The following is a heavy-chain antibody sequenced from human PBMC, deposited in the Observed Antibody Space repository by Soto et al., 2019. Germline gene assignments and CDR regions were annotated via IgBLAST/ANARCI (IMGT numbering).Heavy chain of an antibody. V-gene: IGHV3-30-3*01. D-gene: IGHD2-15*01. Sequence: QVQLVESGGGVVQPGRSLRLSCAASGFTFSSYAMHWVRQAPGKGLEWVAVISYDGSNRYYADSVKGRFTISRDNSKHTLYLQMNSLRAEDTAVYYGARGRVVVAALTPYWGQGTLVTVSS. J-gene: IGHJ4*02. CDR3: ARGRVVVAALTPY. CDR2: ISYDGSNR. CDR1: GFTFSSYA.